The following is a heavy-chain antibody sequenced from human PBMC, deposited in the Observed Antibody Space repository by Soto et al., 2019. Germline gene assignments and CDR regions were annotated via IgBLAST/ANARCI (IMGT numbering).Heavy chain of an antibody. J-gene: IGHJ5*01. Sequence: QVQLVQSGAEVKKPGSSVKVSCKASGGTFSNYTISWVRQAPGQGLEWMGRIIPILGIANYAQKFQGRITITADKSTSTAYMELSSLRSEDTAVYYCARDAGWFESWGQGTTVTVSS. CDR2: IIPILGIA. CDR1: GGTFSNYT. CDR3: ARDAGWFES. V-gene: IGHV1-69*08.